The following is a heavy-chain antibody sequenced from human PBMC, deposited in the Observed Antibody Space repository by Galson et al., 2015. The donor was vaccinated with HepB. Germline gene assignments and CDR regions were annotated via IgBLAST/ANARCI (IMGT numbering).Heavy chain of an antibody. V-gene: IGHV3-11*06. CDR3: ARRAAGWYFDL. J-gene: IGHJ2*01. CDR2: ISSRRSYT. CDR1: GFSFSDDY. Sequence: SLRLSCAASGFSFSDDYMSWVRQAPGKGLGWVSYISSRRSYTNHADSVKGRVTISRDNAKYSLYLQMNSLRAEDTAVYYCARRAAGWYFDLWGRGTLVTVSS.